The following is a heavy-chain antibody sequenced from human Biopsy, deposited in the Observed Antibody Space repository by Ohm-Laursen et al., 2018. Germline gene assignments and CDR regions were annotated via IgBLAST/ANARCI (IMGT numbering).Heavy chain of an antibody. CDR1: GYTFITYY. CDR2: INPSGGST. J-gene: IGHJ4*02. CDR3: ARDRVGGRGDPPDH. V-gene: IGHV1-46*01. D-gene: IGHD3-10*01. Sequence: SVKVSCKAFGYTFITYYVNWVRQAPGQGLEWMGKINPSGGSTSYAQKFQGRVTMTRDTSTTTVYMELSSLRSEDTAVYYCARDRVGGRGDPPDHWGQGTLVTVSS.